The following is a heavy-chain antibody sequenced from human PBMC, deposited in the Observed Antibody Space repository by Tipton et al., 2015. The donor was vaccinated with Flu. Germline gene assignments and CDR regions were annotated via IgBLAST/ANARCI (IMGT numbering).Heavy chain of an antibody. J-gene: IGHJ6*02. D-gene: IGHD5-18*01. CDR1: GGSISTYY. V-gene: IGHV4-59*01. Sequence: LRLSCSVSGGSISTYYWSWIRQPPGKRLEWIGYIYYSGSTNYNPSLKSRVTISVDTSRNQFSLKLSSVTAADTAVYYCARVNTAMADYYYYGMDVWGQGTTVTVSS. CDR3: ARVNTAMADYYYYGMDV. CDR2: IYYSGST.